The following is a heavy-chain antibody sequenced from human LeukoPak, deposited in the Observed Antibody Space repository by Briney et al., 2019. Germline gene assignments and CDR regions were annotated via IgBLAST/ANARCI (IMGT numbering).Heavy chain of an antibody. CDR3: AKEYSSGYYSTFTEYFQH. J-gene: IGHJ1*01. CDR2: ISSTSNYI. Sequence: PGGSLRLFCAASGFTFSSYSVNWVRQAPGKGLEWVSCISSTSNYIYYADSVKGRFTISRDNSMSTLYLQMNNLRAEDTAVYYCAKEYSSGYYSTFTEYFQHWGQGTLVTVSS. D-gene: IGHD3-22*01. V-gene: IGHV3-21*01. CDR1: GFTFSSYS.